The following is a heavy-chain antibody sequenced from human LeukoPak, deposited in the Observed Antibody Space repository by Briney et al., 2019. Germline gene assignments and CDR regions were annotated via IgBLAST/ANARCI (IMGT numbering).Heavy chain of an antibody. Sequence: GGSLRLSCAASGFTFSSYSMTWVRQAPGKGLEWVSSISSSSSYIYYTDSVKGRFTISRDNAKNSLYLQMNSLRAEDTAVYYCARDRPSVAGTLYYGMDVWGQGTTVTVSS. CDR1: GFTFSSYS. D-gene: IGHD6-19*01. CDR2: ISSSSSYI. CDR3: ARDRPSVAGTLYYGMDV. J-gene: IGHJ6*02. V-gene: IGHV3-21*01.